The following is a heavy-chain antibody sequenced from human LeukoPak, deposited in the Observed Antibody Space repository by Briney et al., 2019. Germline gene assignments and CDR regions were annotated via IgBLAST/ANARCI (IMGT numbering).Heavy chain of an antibody. D-gene: IGHD4-11*01. V-gene: IGHV4-59*13. CDR3: ARGRPYSNNVEDYFDY. Sequence: PSETLSLTCTVSGGSISSYCWNWIRQPPGGGLEWIGGIYYTGRTSYNPSLKSRVTMSVDTSKNQFSLRLSSVTASDTAVYFCARGRPYSNNVEDYFDYWGQGALVTVSS. CDR1: GGSISSYC. CDR2: IYYTGRT. J-gene: IGHJ4*02.